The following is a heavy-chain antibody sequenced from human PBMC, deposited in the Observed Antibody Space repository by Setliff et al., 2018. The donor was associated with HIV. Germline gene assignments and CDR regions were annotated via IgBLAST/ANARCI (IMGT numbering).Heavy chain of an antibody. CDR2: INAGNGNT. CDR3: ASGSNWDIFDY. Sequence: ASVKVSCKASGYTFTSYAMHWVRQAPGQRLEWMGWINAGNGNTKYSQKFQGRVTITRDTSASTAYMELSRLRSDDTAVYYCASGSNWDIFDYWGQGTLVTVSS. J-gene: IGHJ4*02. V-gene: IGHV1-3*01. D-gene: IGHD6-13*01. CDR1: GYTFTSYA.